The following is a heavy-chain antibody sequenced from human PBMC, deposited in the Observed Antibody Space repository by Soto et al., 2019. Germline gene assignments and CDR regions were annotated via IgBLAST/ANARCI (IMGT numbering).Heavy chain of an antibody. Sequence: VGSLRLSCASSVFSFSTSTMNWVRHSPGKWLEWVSYISSGSTTIYYADSVKGRFTISRDNGKNSLYLQMNSLRDEDTAVYYCARVRRNDASDYYGMDVWGEGTTVTVSS. CDR1: VFSFSTST. V-gene: IGHV3-48*02. D-gene: IGHD1-1*01. CDR2: ISSGSTTI. CDR3: ARVRRNDASDYYGMDV. J-gene: IGHJ6*01.